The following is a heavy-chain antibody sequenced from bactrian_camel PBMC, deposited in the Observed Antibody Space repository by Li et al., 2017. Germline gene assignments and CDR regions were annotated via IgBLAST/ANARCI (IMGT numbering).Heavy chain of an antibody. D-gene: IGHD2*01. Sequence: HVQLVESGGGLVQPGGSLRLSCAASGFTFSSDYMSWVRLTPGKGLEWLSSISSDGKNTVYPDSVRGRFTISRDNAQNTVYLQMNSLKSEDTALYYSATAFGGLWYTFGSWGQGTQVTVS. CDR3: ATAFGGLWYTFGS. J-gene: IGHJ6*01. CDR2: ISSDGKNT. CDR1: GFTFSSDY. V-gene: IGHV3-2*01.